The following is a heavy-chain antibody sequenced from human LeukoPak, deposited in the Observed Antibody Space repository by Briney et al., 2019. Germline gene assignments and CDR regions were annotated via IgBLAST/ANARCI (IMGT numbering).Heavy chain of an antibody. Sequence: GGSLRLSCAASGFTFSSYEMNWVRQAPGKGLEWVSYISSSGSSIYYADSVKGRFTISRDNAKNSLYLQMNSLRAEDTAVYYCARGRGGDRSYYYYYYLDVWAKGTTVTVSS. J-gene: IGHJ6*03. V-gene: IGHV3-48*03. CDR2: ISSSGSSI. D-gene: IGHD3-16*01. CDR3: ARGRGGDRSYYYYYYLDV. CDR1: GFTFSSYE.